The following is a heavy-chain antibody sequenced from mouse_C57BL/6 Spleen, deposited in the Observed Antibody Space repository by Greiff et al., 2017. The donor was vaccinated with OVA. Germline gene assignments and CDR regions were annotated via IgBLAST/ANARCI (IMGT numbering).Heavy chain of an antibody. CDR1: GFTFSSYA. V-gene: IGHV5-4*01. Sequence: EVKLMESGGGLVKPGGSLKLSCAASGFTFSSYAMSWVRQTPEKRLEWVATISDGGSYTYYPDNVKGRFTISRDNAKNNLYLQMSHLKSEDTAMYYCARDRGDRYYFDYWGQGTTLTVSS. CDR3: ARDRGDRYYFDY. D-gene: IGHD3-3*01. J-gene: IGHJ2*01. CDR2: ISDGGSYT.